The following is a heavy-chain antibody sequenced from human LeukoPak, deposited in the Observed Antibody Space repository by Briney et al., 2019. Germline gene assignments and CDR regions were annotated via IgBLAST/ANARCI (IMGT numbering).Heavy chain of an antibody. CDR1: GGSINNYY. J-gene: IGHJ6*02. V-gene: IGHV4-59*08. CDR2: ISYSGSS. Sequence: SETLSLTCTVSGGSINNYYWSWIRHPPGTGLEWIGYISYSGSSNYNPSLKSRVTISVDTSKNQFSLKLSSVTAADTAVYYCVRHLRRATYSPHYSYYGMDVWGQGTTVTVSS. D-gene: IGHD2-15*01. CDR3: VRHLRRATYSPHYSYYGMDV.